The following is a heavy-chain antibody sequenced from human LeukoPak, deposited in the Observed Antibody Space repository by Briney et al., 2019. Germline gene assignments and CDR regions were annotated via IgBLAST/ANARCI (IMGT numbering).Heavy chain of an antibody. CDR3: ARTRSKDSSGYYGAADY. D-gene: IGHD3-22*01. J-gene: IGHJ4*02. V-gene: IGHV4-34*01. CDR2: INHSGST. Sequence: SETLSLTCAVYGGSFSGYYWSWLRQPPGKGLEWIGEINHSGSTNYYPSLKSRVTISVDTSKNQFSLKLSSVTAADTAVYYCARTRSKDSSGYYGAADYWGQGTLVTVSS. CDR1: GGSFSGYY.